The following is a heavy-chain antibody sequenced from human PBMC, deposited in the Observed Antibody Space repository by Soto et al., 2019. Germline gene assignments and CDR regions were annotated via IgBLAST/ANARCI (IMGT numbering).Heavy chain of an antibody. CDR3: ARAREYYDSEFDP. J-gene: IGHJ5*02. D-gene: IGHD3-22*01. Sequence: QVQLQESGPGLVKPSQTLSLTCTVSGASISNGRYYWSWIRQHPGKALEWIGYISYSGRPYYNPSLKSRLTISIDKSENQFFLKLSIVTAADTAIYYCARAREYYDSEFDPWGQGTLVSVSS. CDR1: GASISNGRYY. CDR2: ISYSGRP. V-gene: IGHV4-31*03.